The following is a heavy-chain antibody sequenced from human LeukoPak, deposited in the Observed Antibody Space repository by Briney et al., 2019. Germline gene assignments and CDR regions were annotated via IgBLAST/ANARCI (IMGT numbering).Heavy chain of an antibody. CDR2: ISSSSSYI. Sequence: GGSLRLSCAASGFTFSSYSMNWVRQAPGKGLEWVSSISSSSSYIYYADSVKGRFTISRDNAKNSLYLQMNSLRAEDTAVYYCARERDYYDSSGYYPDDAFDIWGQGTMVTVSS. CDR3: ARERDYYDSSGYYPDDAFDI. J-gene: IGHJ3*02. V-gene: IGHV3-21*01. D-gene: IGHD3-22*01. CDR1: GFTFSSYS.